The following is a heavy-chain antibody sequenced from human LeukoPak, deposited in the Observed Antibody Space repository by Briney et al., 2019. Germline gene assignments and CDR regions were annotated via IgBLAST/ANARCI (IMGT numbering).Heavy chain of an antibody. D-gene: IGHD1-26*01. CDR2: ISAYNGNT. CDR3: ARDRGSGSYFDGY. V-gene: IGHV1-18*01. CDR1: GYDFINYG. Sequence: GASVKVSCKASGYDFINYGISWVRQAPGQGLEWVGWISAYNGNTNYAQKLQGRVTMTTDTSTSTAYMELRSLRSDDTAVYYCARDRGSGSYFDGYWGQGTLVTVSS. J-gene: IGHJ4*02.